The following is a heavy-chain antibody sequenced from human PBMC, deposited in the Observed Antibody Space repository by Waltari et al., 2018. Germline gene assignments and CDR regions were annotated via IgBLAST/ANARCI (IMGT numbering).Heavy chain of an antibody. CDR2: INAGNGNT. V-gene: IGHV1-3*01. J-gene: IGHJ4*02. Sequence: QVQLVQSGAEVKKPGASVKVSCKASGYTFTSYAMHWVRQAPGQRLEWMGWINAGNGNTKYSQKFQGRVTITRETSASTAYMELSSLRSEDTAVYYCARYGIAAAGFDYWGQGTLVTVSS. D-gene: IGHD6-13*01. CDR3: ARYGIAAAGFDY. CDR1: GYTFTSYA.